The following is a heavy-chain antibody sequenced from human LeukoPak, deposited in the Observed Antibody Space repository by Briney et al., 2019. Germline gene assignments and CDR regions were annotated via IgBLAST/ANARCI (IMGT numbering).Heavy chain of an antibody. Sequence: GGSLRLSCAASGFTFSSYAMSWVRQAPGKGLEWVSAISGSGGSTYYADSAKGRFTISRDNSKNTLYLQMNSLRAEDTAVYYCAKAGRFHRTTVTTNDAFDIWGQGTMVTVSS. D-gene: IGHD4-17*01. J-gene: IGHJ3*02. CDR2: ISGSGGST. CDR1: GFTFSSYA. CDR3: AKAGRFHRTTVTTNDAFDI. V-gene: IGHV3-23*01.